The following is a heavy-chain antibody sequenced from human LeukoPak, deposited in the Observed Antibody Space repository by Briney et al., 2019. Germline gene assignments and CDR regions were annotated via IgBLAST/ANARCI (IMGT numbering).Heavy chain of an antibody. D-gene: IGHD6-6*01. CDR1: GFTFSNYA. CDR3: AKDGIAARPMDY. CDR2: ISGSGSST. Sequence: GGSLRLSCAASGFTFSNYAMSWVRQAPGKGLEWVSDISGSGSSTYSAESVKGRFTVSRDNSKNTLYLQMNSLRVEDTAVYYCAKDGIAARPMDYWGQGTLVTVSS. J-gene: IGHJ4*02. V-gene: IGHV3-23*01.